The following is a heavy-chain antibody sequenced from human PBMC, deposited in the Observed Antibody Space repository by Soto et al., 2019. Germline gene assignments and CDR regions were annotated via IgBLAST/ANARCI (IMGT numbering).Heavy chain of an antibody. CDR2: IWDDGRRK. CDR1: GFSFSNYN. J-gene: IGHJ4*02. CDR3: ATWQGSLNFHY. Sequence: GGSLRLSCVASGFSFSNYNMNWVRQAPGKGLEGVAAIWDDGRRKDYADSVKDRLFISRDNSKNTLYLQLDSLRPEDTAVYYCATWQGSLNFHYWGQGTLVTVSS. V-gene: IGHV3-33*08.